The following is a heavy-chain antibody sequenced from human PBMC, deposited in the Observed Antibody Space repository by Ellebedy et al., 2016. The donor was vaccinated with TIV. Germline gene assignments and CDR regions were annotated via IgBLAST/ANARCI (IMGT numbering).Heavy chain of an antibody. Sequence: GGSLRLXCAASGFTFSRYSMNWVRQAPGKGLEWVSYISSSSSTIYYADSVKGRFTISRDNSKNTLYLQMNSLRDEDTAVYYCAGRSGTYSDAFDIWGQGTMVTVSS. CDR2: ISSSSSTI. J-gene: IGHJ3*02. D-gene: IGHD1-26*01. CDR1: GFTFSRYS. V-gene: IGHV3-48*02. CDR3: AGRSGTYSDAFDI.